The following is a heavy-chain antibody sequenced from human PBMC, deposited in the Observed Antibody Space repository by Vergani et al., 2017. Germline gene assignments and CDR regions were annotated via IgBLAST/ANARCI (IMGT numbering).Heavy chain of an antibody. V-gene: IGHV4-31*03. CDR2: INHSGST. CDR1: GGSISSGGYY. D-gene: IGHD3-22*01. Sequence: QVQLQESGPGLVKPSQTLSLTCTVSGGSISSGGYYWSWIRQPPGKGLEWIGEINHSGSTNYNPSLKSRVTISVDTCKNQFSLKLSSVTAADTAVYYCARVYYYDGLDAFDIWGQGTMVTVSS. J-gene: IGHJ3*02. CDR3: ARVYYYDGLDAFDI.